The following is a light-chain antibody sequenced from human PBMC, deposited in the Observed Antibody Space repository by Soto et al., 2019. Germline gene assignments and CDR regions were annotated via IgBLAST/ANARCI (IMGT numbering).Light chain of an antibody. Sequence: EIVLTQSPATLSLSPGERATLFCRASQSVSSYFAWYQQKPGQAPNLLIYDASNRATGIPARFSGSGSGTDFTLTISRLEPEDFAVYSCQQYGSSPLTFGGGTKVEIK. CDR1: QSVSSY. V-gene: IGKV3-11*01. CDR2: DAS. J-gene: IGKJ4*01. CDR3: QQYGSSPLT.